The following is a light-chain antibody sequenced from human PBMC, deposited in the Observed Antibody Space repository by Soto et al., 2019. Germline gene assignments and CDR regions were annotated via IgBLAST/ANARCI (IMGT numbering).Light chain of an antibody. CDR1: SSDVGAYNL. V-gene: IGLV2-23*01. CDR2: EGT. J-gene: IGLJ3*02. Sequence: QSALTQPASVSGSPGQSITVSCTGTSSDVGAYNLVSWYQQYPGKAPRLIIYEGTKRPSGISYRFSGSKSDNTASLTISGLRAEDEAHYHCCSYAGSRTFVFGGGTKLTVL. CDR3: CSYAGSRTFV.